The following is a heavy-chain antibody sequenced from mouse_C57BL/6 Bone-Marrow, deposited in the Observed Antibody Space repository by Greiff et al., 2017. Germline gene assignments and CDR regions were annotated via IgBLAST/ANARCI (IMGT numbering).Heavy chain of an antibody. J-gene: IGHJ2*01. V-gene: IGHV1-52*01. CDR1: GYTFTSYW. CDR3: ARSDYYRHCFDY. D-gene: IGHD1-1*01. CDR2: IDASDSET. Sequence: QVQLQQPGAELVRPGSSVKLSCKASGYTFTSYWMHWVQQRPLPGLEWIGNIDASDSETHSNQKLKDMSTLTVDKSSSTAYMQRSSLTSEDSAVYYGARSDYYRHCFDYWGQGTTLTGSS.